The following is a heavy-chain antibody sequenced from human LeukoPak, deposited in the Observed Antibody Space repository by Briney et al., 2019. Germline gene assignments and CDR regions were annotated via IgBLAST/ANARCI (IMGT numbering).Heavy chain of an antibody. Sequence: GGSLRLSCAASGFIFSTYNMNWVRQAPGKGLEWVSSIISTSDTYYADSVEGRFTISRDNAKNSLYLQMNSLRAEDTAIYYCASVRSGDTRDFDYWGQGTLVTVSS. V-gene: IGHV3-21*01. D-gene: IGHD4-17*01. CDR2: IISTSDT. CDR1: GFIFSTYN. CDR3: ASVRSGDTRDFDY. J-gene: IGHJ4*02.